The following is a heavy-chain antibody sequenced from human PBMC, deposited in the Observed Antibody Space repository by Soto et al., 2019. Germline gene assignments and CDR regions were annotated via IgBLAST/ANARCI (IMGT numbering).Heavy chain of an antibody. J-gene: IGHJ6*01. Sequence: EVQLVESGGGLVQPGGSLRLSCAASGFTFSNYWIHWVRQAPGKGLVWVSRIKCDGSRVDYADSVKGRFIISRDNAKNTVYVQMNSLGDEDAAVYYCARGLPGYYGKDVWGQGTTVTVSS. V-gene: IGHV3-74*01. CDR1: GFTFSNYW. D-gene: IGHD4-17*01. CDR3: ARGLPGYYGKDV. CDR2: IKCDGSRV.